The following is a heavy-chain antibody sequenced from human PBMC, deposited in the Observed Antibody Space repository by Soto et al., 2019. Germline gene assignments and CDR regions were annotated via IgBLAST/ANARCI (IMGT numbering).Heavy chain of an antibody. CDR3: ARRDKRGYSYGAYYFDY. Sequence: GESLKISCKGSGYSFTSYWISWVRQMPGKGLEWMGRIDPSDSYTNYSPSFQGHVTISADKSISTAYLQWSSLKASDTAMYYCARRDKRGYSYGAYYFDYWGQGTLVTVSS. CDR2: IDPSDSYT. D-gene: IGHD5-18*01. V-gene: IGHV5-10-1*01. CDR1: GYSFTSYW. J-gene: IGHJ4*02.